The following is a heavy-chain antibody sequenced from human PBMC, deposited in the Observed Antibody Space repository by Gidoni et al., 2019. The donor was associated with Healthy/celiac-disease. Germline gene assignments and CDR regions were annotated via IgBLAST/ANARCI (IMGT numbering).Heavy chain of an antibody. CDR1: GDSVSSNSAA. J-gene: IGHJ4*02. D-gene: IGHD1-1*01. V-gene: IGHV6-1*01. Sequence: QVQLKQSGPGLVKPSQTRSLTCAISGDSVSSNSAAWNWIRQSPSRGLEWLGRTYYRSKWYNDYAVSVKSRITINPDTSKNQFSLQLNSVTPEDTAVYYCARDLFGDLGLERRGFDYWGQGTLVTVSS. CDR3: ARDLFGDLGLERRGFDY. CDR2: TYYRSKWYN.